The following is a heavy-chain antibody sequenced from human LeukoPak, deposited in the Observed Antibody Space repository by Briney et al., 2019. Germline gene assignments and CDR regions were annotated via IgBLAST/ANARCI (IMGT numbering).Heavy chain of an antibody. CDR2: IKSKTDGGTT. CDR1: GFTFSNAW. V-gene: IGHV3-15*07. D-gene: IGHD3-22*01. J-gene: IGHJ4*02. Sequence: NPGGSLRLSCGASGFTFSNAWTNWVRQAPGKGLEWVGRIKSKTDGGTTDYATPVKGRFTLSRDDSKDTLYLQMSSLKTEDTAVYYCTTNYYDTSGYHSFDYWGQGTLVTVSS. CDR3: TTNYYDTSGYHSFDY.